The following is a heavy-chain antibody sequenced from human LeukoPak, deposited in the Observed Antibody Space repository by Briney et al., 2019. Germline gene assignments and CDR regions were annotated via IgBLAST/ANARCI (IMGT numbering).Heavy chain of an antibody. CDR1: GGSVSSGSYY. Sequence: SETLSLTCTVSGGSVSSGSYYWSWIRHPPEKGLECVGYIYYSGSTNYNPSLKSRFTISVDTSKNQFSLKLSSVTAADTAVYYCAIYDYVWGSYRYDYWGQGTLVTVSS. D-gene: IGHD3-16*02. CDR2: IYYSGST. CDR3: AIYDYVWGSYRYDY. V-gene: IGHV4-61*01. J-gene: IGHJ4*02.